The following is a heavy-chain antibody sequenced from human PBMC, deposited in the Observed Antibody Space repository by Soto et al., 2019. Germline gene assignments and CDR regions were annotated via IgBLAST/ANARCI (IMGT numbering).Heavy chain of an antibody. V-gene: IGHV5-10-1*01. CDR1: GYSFTSYW. J-gene: IGHJ6*02. CDR2: IDPSDSYT. CDR3: ATSGYARYYYYGMDV. Sequence: GESLKISCKGSGYSFTSYWISWVRQMPGKGLEWMGRIDPSDSYTNYSPSFQGHVTISADKSISTAYPQWSSLKASDTAMYYCATSGYARYYYYGMDVWGQGTTVTVYS. D-gene: IGHD5-12*01.